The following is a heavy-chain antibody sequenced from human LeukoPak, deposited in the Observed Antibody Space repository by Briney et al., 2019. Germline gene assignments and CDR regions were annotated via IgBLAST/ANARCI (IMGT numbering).Heavy chain of an antibody. CDR1: GGSISSGSYY. CDR2: IYTSGST. V-gene: IGHV4-61*02. Sequence: SETLSLTCTVSGGSISSGSYYWSWIRQPAGKGLEWIGRIYTSGSTNYNPSLKSRVTISVDTSKNQFSLKLSSVTAADTAVYYCARGLGIAAAGTRFDPWGQGTLVTVSS. D-gene: IGHD6-13*01. CDR3: ARGLGIAAAGTRFDP. J-gene: IGHJ5*02.